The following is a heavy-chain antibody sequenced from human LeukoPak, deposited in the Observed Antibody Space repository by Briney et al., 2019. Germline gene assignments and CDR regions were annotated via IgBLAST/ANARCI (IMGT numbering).Heavy chain of an antibody. J-gene: IGHJ4*02. Sequence: GGSLRLSCAASGFTFSGYGMHWVRQAPGKGLEWVAVISYDGSNKYYADSVRGRFTISRDNSKNTLYLQMNSLRAEDTAVYYCAKGYSSSWYGDLFDYWGQGTLVTVSS. D-gene: IGHD6-13*01. CDR2: ISYDGSNK. V-gene: IGHV3-30*18. CDR3: AKGYSSSWYGDLFDY. CDR1: GFTFSGYG.